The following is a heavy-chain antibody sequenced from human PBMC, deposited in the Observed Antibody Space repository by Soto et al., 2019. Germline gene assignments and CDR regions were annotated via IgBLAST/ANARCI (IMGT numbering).Heavy chain of an antibody. Sequence: GGSLRLSCAGSGFTFASYVMTWVRQAPGKGLEWVSSISATGGSTYYAGSVKGRFTISRDNSKNTLYLQMNSLRAEDTAIYYCAYAEHPSRRSGFDYWGQGTLVTVSS. V-gene: IGHV3-23*01. CDR2: ISATGGST. J-gene: IGHJ4*02. D-gene: IGHD1-26*01. CDR3: AYAEHPSRRSGFDY. CDR1: GFTFASYV.